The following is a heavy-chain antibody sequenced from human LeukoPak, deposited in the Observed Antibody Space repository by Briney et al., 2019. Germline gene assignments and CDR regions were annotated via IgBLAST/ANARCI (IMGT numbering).Heavy chain of an antibody. J-gene: IGHJ3*02. CDR2: IYYSGST. D-gene: IGHD3-22*01. CDR1: GGSISSGDYY. CDR3: ARDVYDSSGGAFDI. V-gene: IGHV4-30-4*08. Sequence: SETLSLTCTVSGGSISSGDYYWSWIRQPPGKGLEWIGYIYYSGSTYYNPSLKSRVTISVDTSKNQFSLKLSSVTAADTAVYYCARDVYDSSGGAFDIWGQGTMITVSS.